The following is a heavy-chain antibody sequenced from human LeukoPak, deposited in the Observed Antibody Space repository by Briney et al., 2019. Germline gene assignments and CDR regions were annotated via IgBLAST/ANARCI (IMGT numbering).Heavy chain of an antibody. CDR1: GYTFSGSC. J-gene: IGHJ5*02. D-gene: IGHD6-13*01. Sequence: ASVKVSCEASGYTFSGSCIHWVRQAPGQGLEWLGWINPNNGDTLYAQKFQGRVTMTRDTSISTAYMELSRLRSDDTAVYYCAKHPGVAASGNFIGWFDPWGQGTLVTVSS. V-gene: IGHV1-2*02. CDR2: INPNNGDT. CDR3: AKHPGVAASGNFIGWFDP.